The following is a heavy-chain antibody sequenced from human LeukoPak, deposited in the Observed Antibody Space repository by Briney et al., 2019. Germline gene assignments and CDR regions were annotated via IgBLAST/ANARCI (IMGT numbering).Heavy chain of an antibody. V-gene: IGHV4-34*01. CDR3: AKYSYGYPNWFDP. D-gene: IGHD5-18*01. J-gene: IGHJ5*02. CDR1: GGSFSGYY. CDR2: INHSGST. Sequence: PSETLSLTCAVYGGSFSGYYWSWIRQPPGKGLEWIGEINHSGSTNYNPSLKSRVTISVDTSKNQLSLKLSSVTAADTAVYYCAKYSYGYPNWFDPWGQGTLVTVSS.